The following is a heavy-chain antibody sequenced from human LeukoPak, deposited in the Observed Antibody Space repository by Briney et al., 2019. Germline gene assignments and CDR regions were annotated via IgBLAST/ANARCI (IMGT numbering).Heavy chain of an antibody. CDR3: ARGRRVGAKPWYFDY. Sequence: SETLSLTCGVSGGSFNDYYWTWIRQSPGKGLEWVGEINPSGSTNHNPALKSRVTMSIDTSRTQFSLRLSSVTAADTAVYYCARGRRVGAKPWYFDYWGQGSLVTVSS. CDR2: INPSGST. J-gene: IGHJ4*02. D-gene: IGHD1-26*01. V-gene: IGHV4-34*01. CDR1: GGSFNDYY.